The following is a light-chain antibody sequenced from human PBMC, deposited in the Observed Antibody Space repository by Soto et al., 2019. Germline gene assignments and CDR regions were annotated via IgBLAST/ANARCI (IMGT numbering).Light chain of an antibody. CDR1: QDISVY. V-gene: IGKV1-27*01. CDR3: QKYNTAPLT. J-gene: IGKJ5*01. CDR2: AAS. Sequence: DIEMTQSPSSLSASVGDRVTITCRASQDISVYLAWYQQKPGKVPKRLIYAASTLQSGVPSRFSGSGSGTDFTLTISSLQPEDVPPYYCQKYNTAPLTFGQGTRLEIK.